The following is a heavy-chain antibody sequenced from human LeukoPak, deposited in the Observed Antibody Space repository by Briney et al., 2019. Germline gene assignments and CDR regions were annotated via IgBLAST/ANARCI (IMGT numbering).Heavy chain of an antibody. J-gene: IGHJ6*02. V-gene: IGHV3-74*01. Sequence: PGGSLRLSRAASGFTFSRNWMHWVRQGPGKGLVWVSRIDNDGSSTTYADSVKGRFTISRDNAKNTVYLQMNSLRAEDTGVYYCARHPTVIVPPAMANYYYGMDVWGQGTTVTVSS. CDR3: ARHPTVIVPPAMANYYYGMDV. CDR1: GFTFSRNW. CDR2: IDNDGSST. D-gene: IGHD2-2*01.